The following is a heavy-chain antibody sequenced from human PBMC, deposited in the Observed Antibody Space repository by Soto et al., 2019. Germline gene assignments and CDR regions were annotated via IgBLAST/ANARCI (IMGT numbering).Heavy chain of an antibody. CDR1: GFTFSSYA. CDR3: AKDYTAMAGGVFGYFDY. Sequence: GGSLRLSCAASGFTFSSYAMSWVRQAPGKGLEWVSAISGSGGSTYYADSVKGRFTISRDNSKNTLYLQMNSLRAEDTAVYYCAKDYTAMAGGVFGYFDYWGQGTLVTVSS. CDR2: ISGSGGST. J-gene: IGHJ4*02. V-gene: IGHV3-23*01. D-gene: IGHD5-18*01.